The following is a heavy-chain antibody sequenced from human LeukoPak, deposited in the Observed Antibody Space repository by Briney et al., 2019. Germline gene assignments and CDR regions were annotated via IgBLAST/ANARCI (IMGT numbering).Heavy chain of an antibody. Sequence: TSETLSLTCTVSGGSISTSNYYWGWVRQPPGKGLEWIGNIYYSGPTYYNPSLKSRVTISVDTSRNQFSLKLSSVTAADTAVYYCARLPGDHAFDIWGQGTMVTVSS. D-gene: IGHD7-27*01. CDR3: ARLPGDHAFDI. CDR1: GGSISTSNYY. J-gene: IGHJ3*02. V-gene: IGHV4-39*01. CDR2: IYYSGPT.